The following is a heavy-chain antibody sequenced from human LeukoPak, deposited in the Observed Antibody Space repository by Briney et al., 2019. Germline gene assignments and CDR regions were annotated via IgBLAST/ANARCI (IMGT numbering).Heavy chain of an antibody. J-gene: IGHJ4*02. CDR3: ARVSVITQYSGSPDYFAS. V-gene: IGHV1-2*02. Sequence: ASVKVSCKASGYTFTSYGISWVRQAPGQGLEWMGWINPNSGGTNYAQKFQGRVTMTRDTSISTAYMELGRLRSDDTAVYYCARVSVITQYSGSPDYFASWGQGTLITVSS. CDR1: GYTFTSYG. D-gene: IGHD1-26*01. CDR2: INPNSGGT.